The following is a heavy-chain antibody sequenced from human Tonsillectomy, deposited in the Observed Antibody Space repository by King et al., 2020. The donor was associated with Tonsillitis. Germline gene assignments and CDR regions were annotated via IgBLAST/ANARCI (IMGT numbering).Heavy chain of an antibody. D-gene: IGHD5-18*01. CDR1: GFNFSSYA. CDR3: AKPPRGYSYPLAVYIDY. V-gene: IGHV3-30*02. CDR2: IRYDGTNK. J-gene: IGHJ4*02. Sequence: VQLVESGGGVVQPGGSLRLSCAASGFNFSSYAMHWVRQAPGKGLEWVAFIRYDGTNKYYADSVKGRFTISRDNSKTTLYLQMNSLRAEDTAVYYCAKPPRGYSYPLAVYIDYWGQGTLVTVSS.